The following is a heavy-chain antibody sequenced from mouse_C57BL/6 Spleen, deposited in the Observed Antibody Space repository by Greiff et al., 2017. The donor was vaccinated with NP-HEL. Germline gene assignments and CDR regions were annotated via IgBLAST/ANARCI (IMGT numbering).Heavy chain of an antibody. CDR3: ARDYYGSRSGFAY. D-gene: IGHD1-1*01. J-gene: IGHJ3*01. CDR2: ISSGSSTI. Sequence: EVKLMESGGGLVKPGGSLKLSCAASGFTFSDYGMHWVRQAPEKGLEWVAYISSGSSTIYYADTVKGRFTISRDNAKNTLFLQMTSLRSEDKAMYYCARDYYGSRSGFAYWGQGTLVTVSA. V-gene: IGHV5-17*01. CDR1: GFTFSDYG.